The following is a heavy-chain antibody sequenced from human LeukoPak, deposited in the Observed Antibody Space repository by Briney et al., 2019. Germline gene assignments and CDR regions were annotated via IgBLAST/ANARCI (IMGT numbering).Heavy chain of an antibody. D-gene: IGHD1-1*01. CDR3: ARQSSTDYYYYGLDV. J-gene: IGHJ6*02. V-gene: IGHV6-1*01. CDR1: GDRVSSNSAA. CDR2: TYYRSKWHY. Sequence: SQTLSLTCAISGDRVSSNSAAWNWIRQSPSRGLEWLGRTYYRSKWHYDYAESVKRRITVNPDTSKNQFSLQLDSVTPEDAAVYYCARQSSTDYYYYGLDVWGQGTTVTVSS.